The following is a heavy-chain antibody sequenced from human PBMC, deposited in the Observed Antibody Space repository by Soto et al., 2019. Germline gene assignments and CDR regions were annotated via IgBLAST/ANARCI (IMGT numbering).Heavy chain of an antibody. D-gene: IGHD3-3*01. CDR2: ISSSSSTI. CDR3: ARGRPYYDFWSGYYTLAGYGMDV. V-gene: IGHV3-48*02. Sequence: GGSLRLSCAASGFTFSSYSMNWVRQAPGKGLEWVSYISSSSSTIYYADSVKGRFTISRDNAKNSLYLQMNSLRDEDTAVYYCARGRPYYDFWSGYYTLAGYGMDVWGQGTTVTAP. CDR1: GFTFSSYS. J-gene: IGHJ6*02.